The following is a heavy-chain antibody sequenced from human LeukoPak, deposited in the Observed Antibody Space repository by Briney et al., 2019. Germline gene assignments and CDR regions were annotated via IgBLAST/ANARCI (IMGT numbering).Heavy chain of an antibody. CDR3: ARARITIFGEGEGYDF. V-gene: IGHV3-7*02. J-gene: IGHJ4*02. CDR2: IKQDGREK. CDR1: EFILRSQW. Sequence: GGSLRLSCTLSEFILRSQWMSWVRQAPGKGPEWVANIKQDGREKYYVDSVKGRFTISRDNAKNSLYLQMNSLRAEDTAVYYCARARITIFGEGEGYDFWCQGTLVTVSS. D-gene: IGHD3-3*01.